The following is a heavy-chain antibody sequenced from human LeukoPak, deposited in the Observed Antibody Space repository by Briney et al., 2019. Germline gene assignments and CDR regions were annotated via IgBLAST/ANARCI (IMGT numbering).Heavy chain of an antibody. CDR3: ASYPLPNWSDGSCYN. CDR1: GYSFTSYW. V-gene: IGHV5-10-1*01. D-gene: IGHD2-15*01. J-gene: IGHJ4*02. CDR2: IDSSDSYT. Sequence: GESLKISCNGSGYSFTSYWISWVRQMPGKGLEWIGRIDSSDSYTKYSPSFEGHVNISADKSISTAYLQCSSLKASDTATYYCASYPLPNWSDGSCYNWGQGALVTVSS.